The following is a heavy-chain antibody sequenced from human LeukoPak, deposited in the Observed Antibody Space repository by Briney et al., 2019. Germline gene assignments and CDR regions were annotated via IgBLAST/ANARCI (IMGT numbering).Heavy chain of an antibody. V-gene: IGHV3-9*01. Sequence: GRSLRLSCAASGFTFDDYAMHWVRQAPGKGLEWVSGISWNSGSIGYADSVKGRFTISRDNAKNSLYLQMNSLRAEDTALYYCANDRDSIAVAGTIFDYWGQGTLVTVSS. D-gene: IGHD6-19*01. CDR2: ISWNSGSI. J-gene: IGHJ4*02. CDR3: ANDRDSIAVAGTIFDY. CDR1: GFTFDDYA.